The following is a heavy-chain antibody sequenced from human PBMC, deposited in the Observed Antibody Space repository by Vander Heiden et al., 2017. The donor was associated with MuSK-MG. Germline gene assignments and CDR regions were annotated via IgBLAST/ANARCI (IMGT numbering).Heavy chain of an antibody. CDR1: GFTFSSYG. CDR2: IWYDGSNK. V-gene: IGHV3-33*01. Sequence: QVQLVESGGGVVQPGRSLRLPCAAPGFTFSSYGMHWVRQAPGKGLEWVAVIWYDGSNKYYADSVKGRFTISRDNSKNTLYLQMNSLRAEDTAVYYCARGLDRFDPWGQGTLVTVSS. J-gene: IGHJ5*02. CDR3: ARGLDRFDP. D-gene: IGHD1-1*01.